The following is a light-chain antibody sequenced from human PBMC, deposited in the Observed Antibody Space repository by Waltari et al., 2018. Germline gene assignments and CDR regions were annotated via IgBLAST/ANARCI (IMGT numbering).Light chain of an antibody. CDR1: QRISRF. J-gene: IGKJ1*01. CDR3: QKYGTLPAT. Sequence: DIFLTQSPGPLSLSPGEGATPSCRASQRISRFLAWYQQKPGQAPRLLIYDASTRATGIPDRFSGSGSGTDFSLTISRLEPEDFAVYYCQKYGTLPATFGQGTKVEIK. V-gene: IGKV3-20*01. CDR2: DAS.